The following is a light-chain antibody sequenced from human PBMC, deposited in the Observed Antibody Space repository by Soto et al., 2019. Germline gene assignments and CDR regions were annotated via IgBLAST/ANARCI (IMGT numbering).Light chain of an antibody. J-gene: IGLJ2*01. V-gene: IGLV3-1*01. CDR3: QAWDSSTHVV. Sequence: SYELTQPPSVSVSPGQTASITCSGDKLGDKYACWYQQKPGQSPVLVIYQDSKRPSGIPERFSGSNSGNTATLTISGTQAXXXXXYYCQAWDSSTHVVFGGGTKLTV. CDR1: KLGDKY. CDR2: QDS.